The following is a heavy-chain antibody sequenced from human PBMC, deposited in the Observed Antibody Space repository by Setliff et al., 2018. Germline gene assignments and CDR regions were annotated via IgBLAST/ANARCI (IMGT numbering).Heavy chain of an antibody. CDR2: VYYSGIA. V-gene: IGHV4-61*08. Sequence: LSLTCTVSGDSITRSGYYWSWIRQPPGKGLEWIGYVYYSGIANYSPSLKSRLTISVDTSKNQFSLKLRSVTAADTAVYYCARGGTFRYFDYWGQGTPVTVS. CDR3: ARGGTFRYFDY. D-gene: IGHD5-12*01. CDR1: GDSITRSGYY. J-gene: IGHJ4*02.